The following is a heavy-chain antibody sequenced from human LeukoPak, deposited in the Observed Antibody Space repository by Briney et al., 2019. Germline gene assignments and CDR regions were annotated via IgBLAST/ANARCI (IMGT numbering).Heavy chain of an antibody. CDR1: GFTFSSYG. J-gene: IGHJ4*02. Sequence: GGSLRLSCAASGFTFSSYGMHWVRQAPGKGLEWVAVISYDGSNKYYADSVKGRFTISRDNSKNTLYLQMNSLRAEDTAVYYCARVNLYCSGGSCYSSPTYYFDYWGQGTLVTVSS. CDR3: ARVNLYCSGGSCYSSPTYYFDY. V-gene: IGHV3-30*03. D-gene: IGHD2-15*01. CDR2: ISYDGSNK.